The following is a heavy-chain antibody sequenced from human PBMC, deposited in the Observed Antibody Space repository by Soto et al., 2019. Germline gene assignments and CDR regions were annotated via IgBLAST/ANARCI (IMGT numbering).Heavy chain of an antibody. Sequence: PSETLSLTCTVSGDSISSGTSYWGWVRQPPGTGLEWIGSIYHSGSTYYNPSLRSRVTISVDTAKNQFSLKLSSVTAADTAVYYCAREDMVRGVINYCGQGTLVTVSS. V-gene: IGHV4-39*01. D-gene: IGHD3-10*01. CDR1: GDSISSGTSY. CDR2: IYHSGST. CDR3: AREDMVRGVINY. J-gene: IGHJ4*02.